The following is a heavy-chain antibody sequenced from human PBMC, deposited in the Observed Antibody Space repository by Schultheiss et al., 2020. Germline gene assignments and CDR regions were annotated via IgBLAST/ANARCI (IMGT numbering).Heavy chain of an antibody. CDR1: GYTFTGYY. V-gene: IGHV1-2*06. D-gene: IGHD6-19*01. J-gene: IGHJ4*02. CDR2: INPNSGGT. CDR3: AKTVAGTDFDY. Sequence: ASVKVSCKASGYTFTGYYMHWVRQAPGQGLEWMGRINPNSGGTNYAQKFQGRVTMTRNTSISTAYMELSSLRSEDTAVYYCAKTVAGTDFDYWGQGTLVTVSS.